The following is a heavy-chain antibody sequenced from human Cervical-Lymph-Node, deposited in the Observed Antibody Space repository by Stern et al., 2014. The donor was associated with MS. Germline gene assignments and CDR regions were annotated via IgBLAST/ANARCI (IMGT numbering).Heavy chain of an antibody. CDR2: IDSDGSTT. D-gene: IGHD5-24*01. J-gene: IGHJ4*02. CDR3: ATLGWADY. CDR1: GFSFSDYW. Sequence: VQLVESGGGLVPPGGSLRLSCAASGFSFSDYWMHWVRQAPGKGLVWVSRIDSDGSTTGYADSVKGRFTISRDNAKNTLYLQMNSLRAEDTAVYYCATLGWADYWGQGTLVTVSS. V-gene: IGHV3-74*02.